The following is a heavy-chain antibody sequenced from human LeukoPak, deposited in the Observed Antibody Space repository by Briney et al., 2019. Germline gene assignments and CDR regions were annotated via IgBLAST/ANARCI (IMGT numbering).Heavy chain of an antibody. CDR2: ISSSGSTI. CDR1: GFTFSDYY. J-gene: IGHJ4*02. Sequence: GGSLRLSCAASGFTFSDYYMSWIRQAPGKGLEWVSHISSSGSTIYYVDSVKGRFTISRDNAKNSLYLQMNSLRAEDTAVYYCARRIVATIAQYYFDYWGQGTLVTVSS. CDR3: ARRIVATIAQYYFDY. V-gene: IGHV3-11*04. D-gene: IGHD5-12*01.